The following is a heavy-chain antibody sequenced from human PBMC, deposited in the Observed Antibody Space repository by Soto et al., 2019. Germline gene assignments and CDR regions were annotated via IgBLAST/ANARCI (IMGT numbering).Heavy chain of an antibody. J-gene: IGHJ4*02. V-gene: IGHV3-23*01. Sequence: GGSLRLSCTTSGFTFDNFAMSWVRQAPGRGLEWVSAISGGGGGKYYADSVKGRFIIARDDSKNTVYLEVNGLRTEDTAVYYCAKDVHYDSSGGLDYWGQGTLVTVSS. D-gene: IGHD3-22*01. CDR1: GFTFDNFA. CDR2: ISGGGGGK. CDR3: AKDVHYDSSGGLDY.